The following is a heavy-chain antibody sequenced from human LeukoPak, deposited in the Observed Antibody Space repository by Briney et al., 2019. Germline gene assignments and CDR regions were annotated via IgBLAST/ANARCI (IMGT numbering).Heavy chain of an antibody. CDR3: ARVGGNYPIN. J-gene: IGHJ4*02. D-gene: IGHD1-26*01. V-gene: IGHV1-46*01. CDR1: GYTFTSNY. Sequence: HEASVKVSCKASGYTFTSNYMLWVRQAPGQGLEWMGIINPSGGSTSYAQKYQGRVTMTRDTSTSTVYMELSSLRSEDTAVYYCARVGGNYPINWGQGSLVTVSS. CDR2: INPSGGST.